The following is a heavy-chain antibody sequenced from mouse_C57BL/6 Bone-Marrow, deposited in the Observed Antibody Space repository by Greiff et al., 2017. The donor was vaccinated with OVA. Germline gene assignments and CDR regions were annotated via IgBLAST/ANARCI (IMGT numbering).Heavy chain of an antibody. V-gene: IGHV3-6*01. Sequence: DVKLQESGPGLVKPSQSLSLTCSVTGYSITSGYYWNWIRQFPGNKLEWMGYISYDGSNNYNPSLKNRISITRDTSKNQFFLKLNSVTTEDTATYYCARDYYDWDEAYWGQGTLVTVSA. CDR1: GYSITSGYY. J-gene: IGHJ3*01. CDR3: ARDYYDWDEAY. D-gene: IGHD2-4*01. CDR2: ISYDGSN.